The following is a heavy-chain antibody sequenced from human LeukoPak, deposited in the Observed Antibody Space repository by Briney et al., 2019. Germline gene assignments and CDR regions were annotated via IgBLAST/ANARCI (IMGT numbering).Heavy chain of an antibody. CDR1: GGTFTSYA. V-gene: IGHV1-69*06. D-gene: IGHD2-21*02. CDR2: VIPIFGAA. CDR3: ARSSVVTAMVHLEY. Sequence: SVKVSCKASGGTFTSYAISWVRQAPGQGLEWMGGVIPIFGAANYAQKFQGRVTITADKSTSTSYMELSSLRSEDTAVYYCARSSVVTAMVHLEYWGQGTLVTVSS. J-gene: IGHJ4*02.